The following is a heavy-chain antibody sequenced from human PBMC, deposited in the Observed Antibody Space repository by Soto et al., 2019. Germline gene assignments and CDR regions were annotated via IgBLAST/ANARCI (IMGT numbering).Heavy chain of an antibody. V-gene: IGHV3-23*01. J-gene: IGHJ4*02. Sequence: GGSLRLSCAASGFTFSSYAMSWVRQAPGKGLEWVSAISGSGGSTYYADSVKGRFTISRDNSKNTLYLQMNSLRAEDTAVYYCAKVNVVVPAAMSTFFVYWGQGTLVTVSS. CDR1: GFTFSSYA. CDR2: ISGSGGST. D-gene: IGHD2-2*01. CDR3: AKVNVVVPAAMSTFFVY.